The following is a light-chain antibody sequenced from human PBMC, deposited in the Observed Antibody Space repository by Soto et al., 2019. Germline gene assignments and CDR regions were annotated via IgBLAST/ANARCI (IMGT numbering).Light chain of an antibody. Sequence: EIVLTQSPATLSLSPGERATLSCRASQSVSSYFAWYQQKPGQAPRLLIYDASNRATGIPARFSGSGSGTDFTLTISSREPEDFAVYYCQQRGNWPLTFGQGTKVEIK. CDR3: QQRGNWPLT. J-gene: IGKJ1*01. CDR2: DAS. CDR1: QSVSSY. V-gene: IGKV3-11*01.